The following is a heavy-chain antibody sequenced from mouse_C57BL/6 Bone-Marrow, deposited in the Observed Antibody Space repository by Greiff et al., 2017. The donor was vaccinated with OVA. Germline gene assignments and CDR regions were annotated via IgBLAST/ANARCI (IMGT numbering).Heavy chain of an antibody. CDR1: GFSLSTSGMG. Sequence: QVTLKESGPGILQSSQTLSLTCSFSGFSLSTSGMGLSWIRHPSGKGLEWLAHLYWDDDKRYNPSLTSRLTISKDTSRNQVFLKITSVDTADTATYYGARRITTVVAPYFDVWGTGTTVTVSS. D-gene: IGHD1-1*01. V-gene: IGHV8-12*01. CDR3: ARRITTVVAPYFDV. CDR2: LYWDDDK. J-gene: IGHJ1*03.